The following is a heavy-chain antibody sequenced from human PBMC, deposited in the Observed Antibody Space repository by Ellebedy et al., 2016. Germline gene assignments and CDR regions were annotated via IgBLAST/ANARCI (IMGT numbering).Heavy chain of an antibody. Sequence: SETLSLTXTVSGGSISSPNYYWGWIRQPPGKGLQWIGSVYYSGSPYYNPSLKSRVAISVETSKNQFSLMLRSVTAADTAAYYCARSMATVLMVYDSWGQGTLVTVSS. D-gene: IGHD2-8*01. CDR2: VYYSGSP. J-gene: IGHJ5*02. CDR3: ARSMATVLMVYDS. V-gene: IGHV4-39*01. CDR1: GGSISSPNYY.